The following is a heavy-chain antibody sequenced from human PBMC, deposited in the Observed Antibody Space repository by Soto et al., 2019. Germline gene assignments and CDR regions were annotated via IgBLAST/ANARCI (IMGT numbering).Heavy chain of an antibody. CDR2: ISYDGSNK. CDR1: GFTFSSYG. CDR3: ARESGSYYGRNWFDP. Sequence: QVQLVESGGGVVQPGRSLRLSCAASGFTFSSYGMHWVRQAPGKGLEWVAVISYDGSNKYYADSVKGRFTISRDNSKNTLYLQMNSLRAEDTAVYYCARESGSYYGRNWFDPWGQGTLVTVSS. V-gene: IGHV3-30*03. D-gene: IGHD1-26*01. J-gene: IGHJ5*02.